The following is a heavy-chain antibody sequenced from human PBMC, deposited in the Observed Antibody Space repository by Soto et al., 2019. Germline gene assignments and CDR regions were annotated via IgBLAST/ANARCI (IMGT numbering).Heavy chain of an antibody. CDR2: INSDGSST. CDR1: GFTFSSYW. J-gene: IGHJ5*02. Sequence: PGGSLRLSCAASGFTFSSYWMHWVRQAPGKGLVWVSRINSDGSSTSYADSVKGRFTISRDNAKNTLYLQMNSLRAEDTAVYYCAREGPFYCSGGSCYYNWFDPWGQGTLVTVSS. D-gene: IGHD2-15*01. V-gene: IGHV3-74*01. CDR3: AREGPFYCSGGSCYYNWFDP.